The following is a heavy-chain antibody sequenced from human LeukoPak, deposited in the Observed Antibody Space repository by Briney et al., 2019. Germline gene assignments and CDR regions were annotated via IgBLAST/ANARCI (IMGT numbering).Heavy chain of an antibody. V-gene: IGHV4-34*01. CDR2: INHCGST. CDR1: GGFFTGYF. D-gene: IGHD3-10*01. Sequence: SETLSPAGAVFGGFFTGYFGSWIRQPPRQGLGGFGEINHCGSTNYNPSLTCRVTISVDTSKKQFSLTLSSVTAADTAVYYCARGRNYYGSGSYYNGWRMDVWGKGTTVTVSS. J-gene: IGHJ6*04. CDR3: ARGRNYYGSGSYYNGWRMDV.